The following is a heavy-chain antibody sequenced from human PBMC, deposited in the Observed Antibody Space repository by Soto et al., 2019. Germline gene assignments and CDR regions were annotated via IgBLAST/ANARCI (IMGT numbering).Heavy chain of an antibody. CDR3: TKYTYTSRYAYYGMDV. J-gene: IGHJ6*02. D-gene: IGHD6-13*01. CDR2: IRSKAYGATT. Sequence: KPGGSLRLPCTTSGFTFGDYAMSWSRQAPGKGLEWVGVIRSKAYGATTDYAASVKGRFTISRDDSKSIAYLQMNSLKSEGTGVYYCTKYTYTSRYAYYGMDVWGHGTTVTVSS. V-gene: IGHV3-49*05. CDR1: GFTFGDYA.